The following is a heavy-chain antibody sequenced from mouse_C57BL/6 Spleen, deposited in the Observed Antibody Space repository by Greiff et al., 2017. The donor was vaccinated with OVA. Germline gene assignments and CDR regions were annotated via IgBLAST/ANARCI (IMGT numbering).Heavy chain of an antibody. J-gene: IGHJ3*01. V-gene: IGHV1-42*01. CDR1: GYSFTGYY. CDR2: INPSTGGT. D-gene: IGHD2-12*01. Sequence: EVQLQQSGPELVKPGASVKISCKASGYSFTGYYMNWVKQSPEKSLEWIGEINPSTGGTTYNQKFKAKATLTVDKSSSTAYMQLKSLTSEDSAVYYCGREDSYAGFAYWGQGTLVTVSA. CDR3: GREDSYAGFAY.